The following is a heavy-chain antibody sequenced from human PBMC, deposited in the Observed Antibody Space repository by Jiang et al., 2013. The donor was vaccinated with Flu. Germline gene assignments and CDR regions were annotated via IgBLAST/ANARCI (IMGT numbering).Heavy chain of an antibody. J-gene: IGHJ5*02. CDR2: IYWDDDK. CDR3: ARRLRMAVAGTEWFDP. CDR1: GFSLSTTGVG. Sequence: QTLTLTCTFSGFSLSTTGVGVGWIRQPPGKALEWLALIYWDDDKRYSPSLESRLTLTKDTSKNQVILTMTNMDPVDTATYYCARRLRMAVAGTEWFDPWGQGTLVTVSS. D-gene: IGHD6-19*01. V-gene: IGHV2-5*02.